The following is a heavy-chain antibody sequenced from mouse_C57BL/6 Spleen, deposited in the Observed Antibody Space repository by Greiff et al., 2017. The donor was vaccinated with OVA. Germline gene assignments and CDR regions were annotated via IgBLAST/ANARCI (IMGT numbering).Heavy chain of an antibody. CDR1: GYAFSSYW. CDR2: IYPGDGDT. D-gene: IGHD2-2*01. J-gene: IGHJ1*03. CDR3: ARNNYGYDVGYFDV. V-gene: IGHV1-80*01. Sequence: VQLQQSGAELVKPGASVKISCKASGYAFSSYWMNWVKQRPGKGLEWIGQIYPGDGDTNYNGKFKGKATLTADKSSSTAYMQLSSLTSEDSAVYFCARNNYGYDVGYFDVWGTGTTVTVSS.